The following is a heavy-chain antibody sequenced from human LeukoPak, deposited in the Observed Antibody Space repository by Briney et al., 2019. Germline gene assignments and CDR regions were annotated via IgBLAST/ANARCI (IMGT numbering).Heavy chain of an antibody. J-gene: IGHJ4*02. CDR1: GFTFSSYA. CDR2: ISYDGSNK. D-gene: IGHD3-9*01. CDR3: ARDVRVVRYYDILTGYCDY. V-gene: IGHV3-30-3*01. Sequence: GSLRLSCAASGFTFSSYAMHWVRQAPGKGLEWVAVISYDGSNKYYADSVKGRFTISRDNSKNTLCLQMNSLRAEDTAVYYCARDVRVVRYYDILTGYCDYWGQGTLVTVSS.